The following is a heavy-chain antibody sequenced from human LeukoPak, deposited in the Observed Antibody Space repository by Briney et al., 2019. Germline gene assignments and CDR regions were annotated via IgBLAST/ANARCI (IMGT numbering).Heavy chain of an antibody. D-gene: IGHD4-17*01. CDR3: ASPSETTVTFGFDP. J-gene: IGHJ5*02. V-gene: IGHV3-30*04. CDR2: ISYDGSNK. Sequence: PGGSLRLSCAASGFTLSSYAMHWVRQAPGKGLEWVAVISYDGSNKYYADSVKGRFTISRDNSKNTLYLQMNSLRAEDTAVYYCASPSETTVTFGFDPWGQGTLVTVSS. CDR1: GFTLSSYA.